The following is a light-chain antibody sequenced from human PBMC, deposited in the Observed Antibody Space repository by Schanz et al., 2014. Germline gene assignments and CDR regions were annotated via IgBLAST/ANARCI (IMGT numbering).Light chain of an antibody. CDR3: CSYAGSYTWV. V-gene: IGLV2-11*01. J-gene: IGLJ3*02. CDR2: DVT. CDR1: TGDVGDYNY. Sequence: QSALTQPRSVSGSPGQSVTISCTGTTGDVGDYNYVSWYQQHPGKAPKLMIYDVTKRPSGVPDRFSGSKSGNTASLTISGLQAEDESDYYCCSYAGSYTWVFGGGTKLTVL.